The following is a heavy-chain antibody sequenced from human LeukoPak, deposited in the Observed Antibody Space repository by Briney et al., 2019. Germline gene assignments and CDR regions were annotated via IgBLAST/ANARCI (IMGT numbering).Heavy chain of an antibody. J-gene: IGHJ4*02. V-gene: IGHV3-30*02. CDR1: GFTFSSYG. CDR3: ARDPGSAYSSSSVWGHFDY. D-gene: IGHD6-6*01. Sequence: GGSLRLSCAASGFTFSSYGMHWVRQAPGKGLEWVAFIRYGGSNKYYADSVKGRFTISRDNSKNTLYLQMNSLRAEDTAVYYCARDPGSAYSSSSVWGHFDYWGQGTLVTVSS. CDR2: IRYGGSNK.